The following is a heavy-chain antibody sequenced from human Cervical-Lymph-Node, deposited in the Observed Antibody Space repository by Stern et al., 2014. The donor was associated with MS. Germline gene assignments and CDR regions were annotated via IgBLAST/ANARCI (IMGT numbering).Heavy chain of an antibody. CDR3: ARASLTSGYYYSHLAY. V-gene: IGHV1-69*12. Sequence: QDQLVQSGAEVKNPGSSVKVSCKASGGTFRNYATSCVRHVPGQEHAWEGGILPMLDVVHYAQNFQGRVTMAADESTSTACMEVNSLTHEDTAVYYCARASLTSGYYYSHLAYWGQGTLVTVSS. J-gene: IGHJ4*02. CDR1: GGTFRNYA. D-gene: IGHD3-22*01. CDR2: ILPMLDVV.